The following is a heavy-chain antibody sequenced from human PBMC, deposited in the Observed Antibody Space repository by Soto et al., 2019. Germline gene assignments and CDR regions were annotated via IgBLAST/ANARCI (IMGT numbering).Heavy chain of an antibody. D-gene: IGHD3-16*01. CDR1: GFTVSNNY. CDR3: ARARGRGGITYNYYFDY. CDR2: LYIGGST. Sequence: EVLLVETGGGLIQPGGSLRLSCAASGFTVSNNYMTWVRQAPGKGLEWVSVLYIGGSTYYADSVKGRFTISRDNSKNTLYLQMHSLSAEDTAMYYCARARGRGGITYNYYFDYWGHGTQVTVSS. J-gene: IGHJ4*01. V-gene: IGHV3-53*02.